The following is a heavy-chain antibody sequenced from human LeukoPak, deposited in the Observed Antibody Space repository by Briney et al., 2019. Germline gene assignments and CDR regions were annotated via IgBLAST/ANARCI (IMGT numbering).Heavy chain of an antibody. Sequence: PGGSLRLSCAASGFTFSTYSMNWVRQAPGKGLEWVSYINSGSTTIHYADSVKGRFTISRDNAKNALYLQMNSLRAEDTAVYFCAREPYGSGSYNFDYWGQETLVTVSS. V-gene: IGHV3-48*04. CDR2: INSGSTTI. D-gene: IGHD3-10*01. J-gene: IGHJ4*02. CDR1: GFTFSTYS. CDR3: AREPYGSGSYNFDY.